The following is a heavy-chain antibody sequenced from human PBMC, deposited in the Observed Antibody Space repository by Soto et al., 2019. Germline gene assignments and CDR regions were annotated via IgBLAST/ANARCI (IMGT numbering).Heavy chain of an antibody. Sequence: QVQLQESGPGLVKPSETLSLTCTVSGGSIGSYYWSWIRQPPGKGLEWIGNIYYSGSSNYNPSLRSRVTISVDTSKNQFSLRLSSVTTADTAVYFCARIRSGYEFDAFDIWGQGTMVTVSS. D-gene: IGHD5-12*01. J-gene: IGHJ3*02. CDR1: GGSIGSYY. CDR3: ARIRSGYEFDAFDI. V-gene: IGHV4-59*01. CDR2: IYYSGSS.